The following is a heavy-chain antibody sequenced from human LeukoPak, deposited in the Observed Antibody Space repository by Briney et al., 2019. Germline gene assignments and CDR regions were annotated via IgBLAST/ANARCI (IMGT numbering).Heavy chain of an antibody. Sequence: GGSLRLSCAASGFTFSSYAMSWVRQAPGKGLEWVSAISGSGGSTYYADSVKGRFTISRDNSKNTLYLQMNSLRAEDTAVYYFFFKQKTAYDMDVWGQGTTVTVSS. V-gene: IGHV3-23*01. CDR3: FFKQKTAYDMDV. J-gene: IGHJ6*02. D-gene: IGHD3-3*01. CDR2: ISGSGGST. CDR1: GFTFSSYA.